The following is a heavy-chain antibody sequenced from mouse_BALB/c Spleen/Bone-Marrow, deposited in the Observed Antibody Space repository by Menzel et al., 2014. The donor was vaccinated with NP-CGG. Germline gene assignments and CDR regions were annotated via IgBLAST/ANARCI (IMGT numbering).Heavy chain of an antibody. CDR3: ASYRYGWYFDV. V-gene: IGHV14-3*02. CDR1: GFNIKDTY. J-gene: IGHJ1*01. Sequence: EVQPQQSGAELVKPGASVKLSCTASGFNIKDTYLHWVKQGPEQGLDWIGRIDPAIFTKYDPKFQGKATITADTSSNTAYLHLSSLTSEDTAVYYCASYRYGWYFDVWGAGTTVTVSS. D-gene: IGHD2-14*01. CDR2: IDPAIFT.